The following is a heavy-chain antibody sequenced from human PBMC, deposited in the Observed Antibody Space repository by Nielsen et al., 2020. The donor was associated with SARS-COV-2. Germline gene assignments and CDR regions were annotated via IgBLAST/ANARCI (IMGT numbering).Heavy chain of an antibody. V-gene: IGHV3-33*06. CDR1: GFTFSSYG. D-gene: IGHD3-9*01. J-gene: IGHJ4*02. Sequence: GESLKISCAASGFTFSSYGMHWVRQAPGKGLEWVAVIWYDGSNKYYADSVKGRFTISRDNSKNTLYLQMNSLRAEDTAVYYCAKETTYYDILTGYSSIGVFDYWGQGTLVTVSS. CDR2: IWYDGSNK. CDR3: AKETTYYDILTGYSSIGVFDY.